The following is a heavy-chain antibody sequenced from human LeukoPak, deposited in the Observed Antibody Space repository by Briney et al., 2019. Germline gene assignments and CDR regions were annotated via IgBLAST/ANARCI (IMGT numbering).Heavy chain of an antibody. CDR3: ARRSVTGSASFRFDP. CDR1: GGSISGYH. J-gene: IGHJ5*02. CDR2: MSYSGST. V-gene: IGHV4-59*12. Sequence: SETLSLTCTVSGGSISGYHWSWIRQPPGKGLEWIGYMSYSGSTNYNPSLKSRVTMLVDTSKNQFSLKLSSVTAADTAVYHCARRSVTGSASFRFDPWGRGTLVTVSS. D-gene: IGHD6-19*01.